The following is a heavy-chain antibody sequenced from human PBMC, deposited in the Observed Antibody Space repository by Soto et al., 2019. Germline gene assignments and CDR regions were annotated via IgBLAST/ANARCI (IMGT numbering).Heavy chain of an antibody. V-gene: IGHV4-30-2*01. Sequence: SETLSLTCAVSGGSISSGGYSWSWIRQPPGKGLERIGYIYHSGSTYYNPSLKSRVTISVDRSKNQFSLKLSSVTAADTAVYYCAGTREFGEFLDYWGQGTLVTVSS. CDR3: AGTREFGEFLDY. D-gene: IGHD3-10*01. CDR2: IYHSGST. CDR1: GGSISSGGYS. J-gene: IGHJ4*02.